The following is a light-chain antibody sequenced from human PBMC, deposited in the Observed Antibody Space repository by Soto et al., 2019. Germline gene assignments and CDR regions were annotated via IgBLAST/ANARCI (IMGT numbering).Light chain of an antibody. Sequence: EIVMTQSPGILSLSPGETATLSCRASQSVSTKLAWYQQRPGQTPRLLIYNASTRATGVPARFSGGGSVTEFSLTISSLQSDDLAVYYCQHCDYLPIFGPGTTVDFK. CDR2: NAS. CDR1: QSVSTK. J-gene: IGKJ3*01. V-gene: IGKV3-15*01. CDR3: QHCDYLPI.